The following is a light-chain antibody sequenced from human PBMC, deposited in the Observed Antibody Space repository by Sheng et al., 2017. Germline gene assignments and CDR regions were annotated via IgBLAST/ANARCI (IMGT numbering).Light chain of an antibody. CDR1: SSNFGRLP. CDR2: GDN. CDR3: AAWDDDLRV. V-gene: IGLV1-44*01. Sequence: QSVLTQPPSASGTPGQRVTISCSGSSSNFGRLPINWYQQLPGSAPKLLIFGDNQRPSGVPDRFSGSKSGTSASLAISGLQSDDEADYYCAAWDDDLRVFGTGTRVTVL. J-gene: IGLJ1*01.